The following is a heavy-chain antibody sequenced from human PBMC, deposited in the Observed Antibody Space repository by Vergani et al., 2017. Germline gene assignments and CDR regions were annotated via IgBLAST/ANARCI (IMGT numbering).Heavy chain of an antibody. CDR2: IRYDGINT. CDR3: AKPLXWELPDFYYGMDV. CDR1: GFTFNTYG. Sequence: QVQLVESGGGVVQPGGSLRLSCAASGFTFNTYGFHWVRQAPGKGLEWVAVIRYDGINTYYVDSVRVRFNIARDEPKNTLYLNMISLRPEDTALYYCAKPLXWELPDFYYGMDVWCQGTTVTVS. D-gene: IGHD1-26*01. V-gene: IGHV3-30*02. J-gene: IGHJ6*02.